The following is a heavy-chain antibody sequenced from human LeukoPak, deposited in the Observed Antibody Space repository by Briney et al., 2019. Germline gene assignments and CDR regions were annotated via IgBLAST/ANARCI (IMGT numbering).Heavy chain of an antibody. J-gene: IGHJ4*02. CDR3: ARDRVDTVGAFDY. V-gene: IGHV4-59*12. D-gene: IGHD5-12*01. Sequence: SDTLSLTCTVSGGSMSSYYWSWIRQPPGKGLEWIGYIYYSGSTNYNPSLKSRVTISVDRSKNQFSLKLSSVTAADTAVYYCARDRVDTVGAFDYWGQGTLVTVSS. CDR2: IYYSGST. CDR1: GGSMSSYY.